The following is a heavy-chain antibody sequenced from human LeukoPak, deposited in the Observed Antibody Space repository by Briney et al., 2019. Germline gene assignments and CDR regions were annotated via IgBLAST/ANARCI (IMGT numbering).Heavy chain of an antibody. Sequence: SETLSLTCAVYGGSFSGYYWSWIRQPPGKGLEWIGEINHSGSTNYNPSLKGRVTISVDTSKNQFSLKLSSVTAADTAVYYCAQTVLDTSSSPWVDYWGQGTRVTVSS. V-gene: IGHV4-34*01. CDR1: GGSFSGYY. D-gene: IGHD6-6*01. CDR2: INHSGST. CDR3: AQTVLDTSSSPWVDY. J-gene: IGHJ4*02.